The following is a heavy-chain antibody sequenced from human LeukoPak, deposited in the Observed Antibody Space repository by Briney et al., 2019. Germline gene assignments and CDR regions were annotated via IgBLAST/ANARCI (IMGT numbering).Heavy chain of an antibody. CDR2: IIPILGIA. CDR1: GGTFSSYA. CDR3: ARQLERRYYYYMDV. Sequence: SVKVSCKASGGTFSSYAISWVRQAPGQGLEWMGRIIPILGIANYAQKFQGRVTITADESTSTAYMELSSLRSEDTAVYYCARQLERRYYYYMDVWGKGTTVTVSS. V-gene: IGHV1-69*04. J-gene: IGHJ6*03. D-gene: IGHD1-1*01.